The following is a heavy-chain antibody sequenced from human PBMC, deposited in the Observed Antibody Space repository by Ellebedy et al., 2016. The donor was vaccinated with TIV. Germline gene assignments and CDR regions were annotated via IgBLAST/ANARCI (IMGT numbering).Heavy chain of an antibody. CDR3: ARVGDAIPARFDP. V-gene: IGHV3-48*03. Sequence: GESLKISCATSGFTFSSYNMNWVRQAPGKGLEWVAYITSTGSAIYYADSVRGRFTISRDNAKNSLFLQMNSLRAEDTAVYYCARVGDAIPARFDPWGQGTLVTVSS. D-gene: IGHD2-8*01. CDR1: GFTFSSYN. J-gene: IGHJ5*02. CDR2: ITSTGSAI.